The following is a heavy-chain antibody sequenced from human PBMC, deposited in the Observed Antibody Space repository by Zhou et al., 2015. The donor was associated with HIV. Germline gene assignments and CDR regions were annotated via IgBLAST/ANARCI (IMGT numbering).Heavy chain of an antibody. CDR3: VMALEQYFDS. D-gene: IGHD1/OR15-1a*01. Sequence: QVELVQSGDEMRAPGTSVKLSCKASGFTFRDFFIHWVRQAPGQGFEWMGKIASGDGNTDYRQSFQGRISMMRNTSSGIIYLDVWNLRSEDTANYYCVMALEQYFDSWGREPWSPSRQ. V-gene: IGHV1-46*01. J-gene: IGHJ4*02. CDR1: GFTFRDFF. CDR2: IASGDGNT.